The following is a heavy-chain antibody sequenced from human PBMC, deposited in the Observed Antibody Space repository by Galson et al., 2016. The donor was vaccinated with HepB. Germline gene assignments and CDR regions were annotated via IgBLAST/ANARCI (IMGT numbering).Heavy chain of an antibody. V-gene: IGHV3-23*01. D-gene: IGHD6-19*01. CDR3: AKRGGSGWGFFDY. Sequence: SLRLSCAASGFTFSSYAMSWVRQAPGKGLEWVSAISGRGDKTYYADSVKGRSTISRDNSKHTLSLQMNSLRAEDTAIYYCAKRGGSGWGFFDYWGQGTLATVSS. CDR2: ISGRGDKT. CDR1: GFTFSSYA. J-gene: IGHJ4*02.